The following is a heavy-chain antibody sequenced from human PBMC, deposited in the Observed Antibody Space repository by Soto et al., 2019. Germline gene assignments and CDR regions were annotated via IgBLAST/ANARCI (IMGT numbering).Heavy chain of an antibody. CDR1: GYTFTSYG. Sequence: ASVKVSCKASGYTFTSYGISWVRQAPGQGLEWMGWISAYNGNTNYAQKLQGRVTMTTDTSTSTACMELRSLRSDDTAVYYCAREEIAAAGTVWFDPWGQGTLVTVSS. CDR3: AREEIAAAGTVWFDP. V-gene: IGHV1-18*01. CDR2: ISAYNGNT. J-gene: IGHJ5*02. D-gene: IGHD6-13*01.